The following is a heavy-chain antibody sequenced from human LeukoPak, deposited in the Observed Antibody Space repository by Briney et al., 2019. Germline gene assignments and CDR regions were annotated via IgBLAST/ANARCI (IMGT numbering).Heavy chain of an antibody. Sequence: SETLSLTCTVSGGSISSYYWGWIRQPPGKGLEWIGSIYYSGSTYYNPSLKSRVTISVDTSKNQFSLKLSSVTAADTAVYYCARRQGRGGSYLLDYWGQGTLVTVSS. J-gene: IGHJ4*02. CDR2: IYYSGST. CDR1: GGSISSYY. V-gene: IGHV4-39*01. D-gene: IGHD1-26*01. CDR3: ARRQGRGGSYLLDY.